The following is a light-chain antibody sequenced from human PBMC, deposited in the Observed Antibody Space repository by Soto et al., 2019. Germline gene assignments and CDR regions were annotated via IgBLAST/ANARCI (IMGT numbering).Light chain of an antibody. CDR3: QNYNGAPWT. Sequence: DIQMTQSPSSLSASVGDRVTITCRASQDVSNYLAWYQQKSGKVPKLLIYAASTLQSGVPSRFSGSGSGADFTLTISSLQPEDVATYYCQNYNGAPWTFGQGTKVEIE. J-gene: IGKJ1*01. V-gene: IGKV1-27*01. CDR1: QDVSNY. CDR2: AAS.